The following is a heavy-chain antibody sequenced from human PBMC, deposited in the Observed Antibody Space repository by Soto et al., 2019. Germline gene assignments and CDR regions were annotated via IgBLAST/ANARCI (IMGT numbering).Heavy chain of an antibody. CDR3: ARVGLNVFRAANDSYNWFEP. Sequence: GGSLRLSCTASGFTFSHYALHWLRQTPGKGLEWVAYISYHGNTEKYADYVKGRFTISRDNYKKEVYLQMNSLRIEDTAVYYCARVGLNVFRAANDSYNWFEPWGQGTLVTVS. V-gene: IGHV3-30*04. J-gene: IGHJ5*02. CDR1: GFTFSHYA. D-gene: IGHD6-25*01. CDR2: ISYHGNTE.